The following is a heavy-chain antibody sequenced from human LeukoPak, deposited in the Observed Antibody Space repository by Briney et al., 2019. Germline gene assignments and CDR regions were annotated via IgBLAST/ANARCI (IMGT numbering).Heavy chain of an antibody. CDR2: INHSGST. V-gene: IGHV4-34*01. J-gene: IGHJ3*02. CDR1: GGSISSYY. CDR3: ARLELGYCSSTSCYAFDI. D-gene: IGHD2-2*01. Sequence: SETLSLTCTVSGGSISSYYWSWIRQPPGKGLEWIGEINHSGSTNYNPSLKSRVTISVDTSKNQFSLKLSSVTAADTAVYYCARLELGYCSSTSCYAFDIWGQGTMVTVSS.